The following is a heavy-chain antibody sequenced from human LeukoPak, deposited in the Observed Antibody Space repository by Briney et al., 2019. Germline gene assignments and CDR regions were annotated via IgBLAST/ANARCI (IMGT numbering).Heavy chain of an antibody. Sequence: GGSLRLSCAASGFTFDDYAMHWVRQAPGKGLEWVSLINWDGGGTFYADSVKGRFTISRDNSKNSLYLQMNSLRAEDTALYYCAEDRGGYNYASYYFDYWGQGTLVTVSS. D-gene: IGHD5-18*01. J-gene: IGHJ4*02. CDR3: AEDRGGYNYASYYFDY. CDR2: INWDGGGT. CDR1: GFTFDDYA. V-gene: IGHV3-43D*03.